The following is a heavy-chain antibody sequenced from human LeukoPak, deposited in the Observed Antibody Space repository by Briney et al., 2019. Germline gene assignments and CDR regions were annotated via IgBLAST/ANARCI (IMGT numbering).Heavy chain of an antibody. CDR3: ARVAWDHYYYGMDV. J-gene: IGHJ6*02. CDR1: GYTFTSYG. CDR2: ISAYNGNT. Sequence: ASVKVSCKASGYTFTSYGISWVRQAPGQGLEWMGWISAYNGNTNYAQKLQGRVTMTTDTSTSTAYMELRSLRSDDTAVYYCARVAWDHYYYGMDVWGQGTTVTVSS. V-gene: IGHV1-18*01. D-gene: IGHD1-26*01.